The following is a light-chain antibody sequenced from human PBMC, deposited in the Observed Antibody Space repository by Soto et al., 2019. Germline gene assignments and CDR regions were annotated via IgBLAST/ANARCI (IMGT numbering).Light chain of an antibody. Sequence: DIQMTQSPSYLSASVGDRVTITCRASQDINNYLAWYQQKPGQVPQIIIYAASTLQSTLQFSAPSRFSASASGTHFTITIRSLQPEDTSTYYYPNYHTSPFTFGPGTTVDI. CDR2: AAS. J-gene: IGKJ3*01. V-gene: IGKV1-27*01. CDR1: QDINNY. CDR3: PNYHTSPFT.